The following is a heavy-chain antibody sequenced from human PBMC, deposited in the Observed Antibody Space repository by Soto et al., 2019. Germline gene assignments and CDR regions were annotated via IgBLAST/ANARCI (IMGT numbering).Heavy chain of an antibody. CDR1: GFPFSSYG. CDR3: AKVRVAARLLYCFDP. Sequence: GGSLRLSCAASGFPFSSYGMHWVRQAPGKGLEWVAVISYDGSNKYYADSVKGRFTISRDNSKNTLYLQMNSLRAEDTAVYYCAKVRVAARLLYCFDPWGQGTLVTVSS. CDR2: ISYDGSNK. V-gene: IGHV3-30*18. D-gene: IGHD6-6*01. J-gene: IGHJ5*02.